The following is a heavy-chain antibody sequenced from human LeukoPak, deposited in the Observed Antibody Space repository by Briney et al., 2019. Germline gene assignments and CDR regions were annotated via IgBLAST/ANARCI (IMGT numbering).Heavy chain of an antibody. D-gene: IGHD2-2*01. CDR2: ISWDGGST. V-gene: IGHV3-43*02. CDR1: GFTFSNYA. Sequence: PGGSLRLSCAASGFTFSNYAMSWVRQAPGKGLEWVSGISWDGGSTYYADSVKGRFTISRDNSKNSLYLQMNSLRTEDTALYYCAKDMGLPGAYYYYGMDVWGQGTTVTVSS. J-gene: IGHJ6*02. CDR3: AKDMGLPGAYYYYGMDV.